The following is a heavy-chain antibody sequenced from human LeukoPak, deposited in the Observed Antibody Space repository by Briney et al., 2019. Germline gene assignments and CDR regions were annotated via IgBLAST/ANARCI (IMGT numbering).Heavy chain of an antibody. Sequence: ASVKVSCKASGYTFTNYGISWVRQAPGQGLEWMGWISAYNGHTNYAQKFQGRVTMTTDTSTSTAYMELRSLRSDDTAVYYCARAHSWSSGYYCDYWGQGTLVTVSS. CDR2: ISAYNGHT. J-gene: IGHJ4*02. V-gene: IGHV1-18*01. CDR3: ARAHSWSSGYYCDY. CDR1: GYTFTNYG. D-gene: IGHD3-22*01.